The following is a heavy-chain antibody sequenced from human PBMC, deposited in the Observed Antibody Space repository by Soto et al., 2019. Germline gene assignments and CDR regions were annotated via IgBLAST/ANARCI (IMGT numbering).Heavy chain of an antibody. CDR2: INPTGTMT. D-gene: IGHD5-12*01. CDR1: GYTFITSYY. J-gene: IGHJ3*02. CDR3: ARDTGYDHDAFDI. Sequence: ASVKVSCKASGYTFITSYYTHWVRQAPGQGLEWMGIINPTGTMTKYSEKFQGRLTMTRDTSTSTDYMELTTLTSEDTAVYFCARDTGYDHDAFDIWGQGTMVPVSS. V-gene: IGHV1-46*01.